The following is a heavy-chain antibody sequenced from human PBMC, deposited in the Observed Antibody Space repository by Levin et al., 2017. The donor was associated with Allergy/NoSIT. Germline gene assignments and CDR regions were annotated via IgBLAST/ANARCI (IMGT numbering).Heavy chain of an antibody. V-gene: IGHV4-31*03. D-gene: IGHD3-10*01. CDR2: IYYSGST. Sequence: SETLSLTCTVSGGSISSGGYYWSWIRQHPGTGLEWIGYIYYSGSTYYNPSLKSRVTISVDTSKNQFSLKLSSVTAADTAVYYCARSALARFGASGFDYWGQGTLVTVSS. CDR1: GGSISSGGYY. CDR3: ARSALARFGASGFDY. J-gene: IGHJ4*02.